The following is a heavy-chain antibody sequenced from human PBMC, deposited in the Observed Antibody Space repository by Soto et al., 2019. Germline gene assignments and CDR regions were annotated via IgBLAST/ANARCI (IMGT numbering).Heavy chain of an antibody. CDR2: IYPGDSDT. CDR3: AASIFYYGIEF. J-gene: IGHJ6*02. Sequence: GESLKISCKGSVYTFTNYCIGWLRQMPVKGLEWMGIIYPGDSDTKYNPSFQGQVTISADKSITTTYLRWTSLKASDTAIYYCAASIFYYGIEFWGQGTTVTVSS. V-gene: IGHV5-51*01. CDR1: VYTFTNYC.